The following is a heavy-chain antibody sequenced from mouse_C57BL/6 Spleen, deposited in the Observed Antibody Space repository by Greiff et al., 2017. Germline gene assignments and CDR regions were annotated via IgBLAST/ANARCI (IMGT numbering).Heavy chain of an antibody. CDR2: IYPGSGNT. V-gene: IGHV1-76*01. Sequence: QVQLKQSGAELVRPGASVKLSCKASGYTFTDYYINWVKQRPGQGLEWIARIYPGSGNTYYNEKFKGQATLTAEKSSSTAYMQISSLTSEDSAVDFCASGRWGYFDVWGTGTTVTVSS. J-gene: IGHJ1*03. D-gene: IGHD2-3*01. CDR3: ASGRWGYFDV. CDR1: GYTFTDYY.